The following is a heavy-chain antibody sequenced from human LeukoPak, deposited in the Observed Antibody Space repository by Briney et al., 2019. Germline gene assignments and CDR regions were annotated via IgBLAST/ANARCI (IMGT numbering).Heavy chain of an antibody. D-gene: IGHD2-8*01. Sequence: ASVKVSCKASGYTFTSYAISWVRQAPGQGLEWMGGSIPIFGTANYAQKFQGRVTITADESTSTAYMELSSLRSEDTAVYYCARSMDPYYYYYGMDVWGQGTTVTVSS. CDR3: ARSMDPYYYYYGMDV. V-gene: IGHV1-69*13. CDR2: SIPIFGTA. CDR1: GYTFTSYA. J-gene: IGHJ6*02.